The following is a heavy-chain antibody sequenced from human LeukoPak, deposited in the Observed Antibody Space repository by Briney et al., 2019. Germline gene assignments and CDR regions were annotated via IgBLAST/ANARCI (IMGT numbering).Heavy chain of an antibody. CDR1: GGTFSSYA. D-gene: IGHD3-16*02. CDR2: IIPIFGTA. V-gene: IGHV1-69*05. J-gene: IGHJ4*02. Sequence: SVKVSCKASGGTFSSYAISWVRQAPGQGLEWMGGIIPIFGTANYAQKFQGRVTITTDESTSTAYMVLSSLRSEDTAVYYCARGDLGDYVWGSYHIPIDYWGQGTLVTVSS. CDR3: ARGDLGDYVWGSYHIPIDY.